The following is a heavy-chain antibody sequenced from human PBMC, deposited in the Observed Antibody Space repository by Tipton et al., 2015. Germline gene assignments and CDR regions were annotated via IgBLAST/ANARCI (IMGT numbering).Heavy chain of an antibody. J-gene: IGHJ5*02. V-gene: IGHV4-61*02. CDR3: ATGGS. D-gene: IGHD4-23*01. Sequence: TLSLTCTVSGGSISSGGYYWSWIRQPAGKGLEWIGRIYTSGSTNYNPSLKSRVTMSVDTSKNQFSLKLNSVTAADTAVYYCATGGSWGQGTLVTVSP. CDR2: IYTSGST. CDR1: GGSISSGGYY.